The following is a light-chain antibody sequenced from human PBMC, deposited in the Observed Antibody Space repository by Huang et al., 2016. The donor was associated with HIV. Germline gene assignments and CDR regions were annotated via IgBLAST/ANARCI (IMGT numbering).Light chain of an antibody. CDR1: QSVNTY. CDR2: GAS. Sequence: EIVLTQSPATLSLSTGERATLSCRASQSVNTYLAWYQQKPGQSPRLLIHGASNRATGIPTRFSGRGSGTDFTLTISSLEPEDFAVYYCHQRGDWPLTFGGGTKVEIK. CDR3: HQRGDWPLT. J-gene: IGKJ4*01. V-gene: IGKV3-11*01.